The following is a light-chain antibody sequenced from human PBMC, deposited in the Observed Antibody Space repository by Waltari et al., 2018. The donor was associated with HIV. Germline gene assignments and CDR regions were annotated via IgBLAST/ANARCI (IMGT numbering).Light chain of an antibody. CDR1: SSDVGGYNY. CDR2: DVI. V-gene: IGLV2-8*01. Sequence: QSALTQPPSASGSPGQSVTLPCTGTSSDVGGYNYVSWHQQHPGKAPKLMIYDVIKGPSGVPDRFSGSKSGNTASLTISGPQPEDEADYYCSSHAGSKVVFGGGTRLTVL. J-gene: IGLJ2*01. CDR3: SSHAGSKVV.